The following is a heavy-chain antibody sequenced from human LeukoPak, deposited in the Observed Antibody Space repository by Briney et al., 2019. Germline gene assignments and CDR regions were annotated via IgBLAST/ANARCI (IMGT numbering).Heavy chain of an antibody. D-gene: IGHD4-11*01. J-gene: IGHJ6*02. Sequence: KTSETPSLTCTVSGGSISSYYWSWIRQPPGKGLEWIGYIYYSGSTYYNPSLKSRVTISVDTSKNQFSLKLSSVTAADTAVYYCARHFLATVTAPYYYYYGMDVWGQGTTVTVSS. V-gene: IGHV4-59*08. CDR2: IYYSGST. CDR3: ARHFLATVTAPYYYYYGMDV. CDR1: GGSISSYY.